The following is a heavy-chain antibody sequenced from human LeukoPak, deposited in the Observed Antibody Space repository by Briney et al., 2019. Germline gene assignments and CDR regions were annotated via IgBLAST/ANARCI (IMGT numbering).Heavy chain of an antibody. J-gene: IGHJ6*03. D-gene: IGHD3-16*01. Sequence: GGSLRLSCAASGFTFSNYDIHWVRRAPGKGLEWVTFLRFDGNNKYYADSVKGRFVISRDNSNNTLCLQMNSLRDEDTAVYYCAAGSDYYYHYMDVWGKGTTVTVSS. CDR3: AAGSDYYYHYMDV. V-gene: IGHV3-30*02. CDR1: GFTFSNYD. CDR2: LRFDGNNK.